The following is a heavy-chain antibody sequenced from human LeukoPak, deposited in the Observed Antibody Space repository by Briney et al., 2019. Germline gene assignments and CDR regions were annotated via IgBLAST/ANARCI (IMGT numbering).Heavy chain of an antibody. CDR3: ARDWYFDSSGYYYSTP. V-gene: IGHV3-66*01. CDR2: IYSGDTT. D-gene: IGHD3-22*01. Sequence: GGSLRLSCAASGFTVSSKYMSWVRQAPGKGLERVSVIYSGDTTYYAESVKGRFTISRDISKNTLYLQMNSLRAEDTAVYYCARDWYFDSSGYYYSTPWGQGTLVTVSS. J-gene: IGHJ5*02. CDR1: GFTVSSKY.